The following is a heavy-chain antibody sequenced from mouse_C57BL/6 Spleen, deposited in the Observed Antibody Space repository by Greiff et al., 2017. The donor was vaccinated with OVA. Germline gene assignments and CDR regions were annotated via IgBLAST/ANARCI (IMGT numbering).Heavy chain of an antibody. Sequence: VKLQQPGAELVRPGSSVKLSCKASGYTFTSYWMDWVKQRPGQGLEWIGNIYPSDSETHYNQKFKDKATLTVDKSSSTAYMQLSSLTSEDSAVYYCARSGNYDAMDYWGQGTSVTVSS. D-gene: IGHD2-1*01. CDR2: IYPSDSET. V-gene: IGHV1-61*01. CDR1: GYTFTSYW. CDR3: ARSGNYDAMDY. J-gene: IGHJ4*01.